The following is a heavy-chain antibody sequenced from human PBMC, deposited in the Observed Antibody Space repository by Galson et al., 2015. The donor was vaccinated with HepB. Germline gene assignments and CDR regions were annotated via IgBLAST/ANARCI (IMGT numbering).Heavy chain of an antibody. J-gene: IGHJ5*02. CDR3: AREGWGLFDP. CDR1: GGSFSGYY. V-gene: IGHV4-34*01. D-gene: IGHD3-16*01. Sequence: SETLSLTCAVYGGSFSGYYWSWIRQPPGKGLEWIGEINHSGSTNYNPSLKSRVTISVDTSKNQFSLKLSSVTAADTAVYYCAREGWGLFDPWGQGTLVTVSS. CDR2: INHSGST.